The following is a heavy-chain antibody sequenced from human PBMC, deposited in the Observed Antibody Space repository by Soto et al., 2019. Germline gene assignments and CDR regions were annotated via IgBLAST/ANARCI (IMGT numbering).Heavy chain of an antibody. CDR2: INHSGST. D-gene: IGHD2-15*01. CDR3: ARKGRCSGGRCYYYYYYYMDV. V-gene: IGHV4-34*01. J-gene: IGHJ6*03. Sequence: QVQLQQWGAGLLKPSETLSLTCAVYGGSFSGYYWSWIRQPPGKGLEWIGEINHSGSTNYNPSLKSRVNISVDTSQHQFSLKLSSVTAAATAVYYCARKGRCSGGRCYYYYYYYMDVWGKGTTVTVSS. CDR1: GGSFSGYY.